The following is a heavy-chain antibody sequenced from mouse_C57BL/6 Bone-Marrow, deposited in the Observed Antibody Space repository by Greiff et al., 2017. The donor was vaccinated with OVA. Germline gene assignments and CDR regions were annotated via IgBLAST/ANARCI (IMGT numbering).Heavy chain of an antibody. V-gene: IGHV5-12*01. CDR1: GFTFSDYY. CDR3: ARRDYGSKGGRGDY. D-gene: IGHD1-1*01. J-gene: IGHJ4*01. Sequence: EVMLVESGGGLVQPGGSLKLSCAASGFTFSDYYMYWVRQTPEKRLEWVAYISNGGGSTYYPDTVKGRFTISRDNAKNTLYLQMSSLKSEDTAMYYCARRDYGSKGGRGDYWGQGTSVTVS. CDR2: ISNGGGST.